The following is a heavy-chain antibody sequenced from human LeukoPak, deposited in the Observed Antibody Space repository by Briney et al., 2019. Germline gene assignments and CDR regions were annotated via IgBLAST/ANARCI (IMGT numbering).Heavy chain of an antibody. CDR2: ISGSGDST. V-gene: IGHV3-23*01. J-gene: IGHJ4*02. CDR1: GFTFSSYA. CDR3: AKSDYDFWSGYLY. Sequence: GGSLRLSCAASGFTFSSYAINWVRQAPGKGLEWVSAISGSGDSTYYADSVKGRFTISRDNSKITLYLQMNSLRAEDTAIYYCAKSDYDFWSGYLYWGQGTLVTVSS. D-gene: IGHD3-3*01.